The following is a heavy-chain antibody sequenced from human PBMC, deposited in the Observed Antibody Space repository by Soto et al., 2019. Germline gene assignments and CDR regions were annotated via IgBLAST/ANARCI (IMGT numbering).Heavy chain of an antibody. CDR1: GFTFSSYA. V-gene: IGHV3-23*01. Sequence: GGSLRLSCAASGFTFSSYAMSWVRQAPGKGLEWVSAISGSGGSTYYADSVKGRFTISRDNSKNTLYLQVNSLRAEDTAVYYCAKAGPHYYDSSGYYVWGQGTLVTVSS. CDR3: AKAGPHYYDSSGYYV. J-gene: IGHJ4*02. D-gene: IGHD3-22*01. CDR2: ISGSGGST.